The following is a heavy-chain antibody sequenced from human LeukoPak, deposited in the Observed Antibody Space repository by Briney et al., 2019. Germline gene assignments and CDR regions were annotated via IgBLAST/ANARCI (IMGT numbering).Heavy chain of an antibody. J-gene: IGHJ4*02. Sequence: GGSLRVSCAASGFTFSSYGMHWVRQAPGKGLEWVAVISYDGSNKYYADSVKGRFTISRDNSKNTLYLQMNSLRAEDTAVYYCAKDYGSGGSFDYWGQGTLVTVSS. V-gene: IGHV3-30*18. CDR2: ISYDGSNK. CDR3: AKDYGSGGSFDY. D-gene: IGHD2-15*01. CDR1: GFTFSSYG.